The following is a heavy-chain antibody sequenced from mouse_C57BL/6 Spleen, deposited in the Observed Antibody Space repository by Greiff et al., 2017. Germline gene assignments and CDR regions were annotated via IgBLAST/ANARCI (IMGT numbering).Heavy chain of an antibody. CDR2: IYPGDGDT. Sequence: LVESGAELVKPGASVKISCKASGYAFSSYWMNWVKQRPGKGLEWIGQIYPGDGDTNYNGKFKGKATLTADKSSSTAYMQLSSLTSEDSAVYFCARSRIYYGNSNAMDYWGQGTSVTVSS. CDR3: ARSRIYYGNSNAMDY. CDR1: GYAFSSYW. D-gene: IGHD2-1*01. J-gene: IGHJ4*01. V-gene: IGHV1-80*01.